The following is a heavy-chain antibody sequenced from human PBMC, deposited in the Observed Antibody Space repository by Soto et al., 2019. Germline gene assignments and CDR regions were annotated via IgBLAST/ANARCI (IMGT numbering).Heavy chain of an antibody. CDR2: ISPSGGST. Sequence: GASVKVSCKASGYTFTSYYMHWVRQAPGKRLKWMGIISPSGGSTSYAQKFQGRVTITRNTSISTAYKEMSSLRTETTAVYYNTGGIKVFGGVTPRGGGGQGTLVTVSS. CDR3: TGGIKVFGGVTPRGG. J-gene: IGHJ4*02. CDR1: GYTFTSYY. V-gene: IGHV1-46*01. D-gene: IGHD3-3*01.